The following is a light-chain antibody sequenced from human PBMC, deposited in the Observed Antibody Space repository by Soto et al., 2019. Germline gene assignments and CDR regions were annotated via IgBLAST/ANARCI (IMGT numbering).Light chain of an antibody. CDR3: QHYGSSPPMYT. J-gene: IGKJ2*01. CDR2: GTS. Sequence: EIVLTQSPGTLSLSPGERATLSCRASQSVSTTYLGWYQQKPGQAPRLLVYGTSRRATGIPDRFSGSGSGTDFILTISSLEPEDFAVYYCQHYGSSPPMYTFGQGTKLEIK. CDR1: QSVSTTY. V-gene: IGKV3-20*01.